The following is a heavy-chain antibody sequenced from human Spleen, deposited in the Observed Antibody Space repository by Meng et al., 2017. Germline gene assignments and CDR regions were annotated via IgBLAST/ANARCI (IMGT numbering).Heavy chain of an antibody. CDR3: ARDRGVRGGYYYGMDV. Sequence: SETLSLTCTVSGGSMSGHFWTWIRQPAGKELEWIGRISTSGTTGTTNHNPSLKSRVTMSVDTSKNQFSLRVTSVTAADTAVYYCARDRGVRGGYYYGMDVWGQGTTVTVSS. D-gene: IGHD3-10*01. CDR2: ISTSGTTGTT. CDR1: GGSMSGHF. V-gene: IGHV4-4*07. J-gene: IGHJ6*02.